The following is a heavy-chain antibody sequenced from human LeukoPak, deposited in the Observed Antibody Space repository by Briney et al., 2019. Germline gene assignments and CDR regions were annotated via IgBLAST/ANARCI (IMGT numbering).Heavy chain of an antibody. CDR2: ISASGSTT. CDR3: AKARTPYNSGFDY. Sequence: GGSLRLSCAASGFTFTDYAMGWVRQAPGQGLEWASTISASGSTTYYADSVRGRFIISRDNSKNALSLQMSSLRAEDTAVYYCAKARTPYNSGFDYWGQGTLVAVSS. CDR1: GFTFTDYA. V-gene: IGHV3-23*01. D-gene: IGHD6-19*01. J-gene: IGHJ4*02.